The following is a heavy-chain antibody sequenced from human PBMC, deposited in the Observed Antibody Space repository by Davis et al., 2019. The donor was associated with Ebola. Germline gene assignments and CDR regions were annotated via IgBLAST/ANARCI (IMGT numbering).Heavy chain of an antibody. CDR2: ISAYNGKT. Sequence: AASVKVSCKASGYIFTRYGITWVRQAPGQGLEWMAWISAYNGKTNYAQKFQGRVTMTTDTSTSTAYMELRSLRSDDTAVYYCARDIAMIRGGWFDHWGQGTLVSVSS. CDR1: GYIFTRYG. J-gene: IGHJ5*02. V-gene: IGHV1-18*01. CDR3: ARDIAMIRGGWFDH. D-gene: IGHD3-16*01.